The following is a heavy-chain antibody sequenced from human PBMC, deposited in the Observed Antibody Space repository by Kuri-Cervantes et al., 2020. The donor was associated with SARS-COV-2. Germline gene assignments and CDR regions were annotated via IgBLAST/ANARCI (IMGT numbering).Heavy chain of an antibody. CDR2: ISSSSSYI. CDR3: ASEILDY. Sequence: GESLKISCAASGFTFSSYSMHWVRQAPGKGLEWVSSISSSSSYIYYADSVKGRFTISRDNAKTSLYLQMNSLRAEDTAVYYCASEILDYWGHGTRVTVYS. CDR1: GFTFSSYS. V-gene: IGHV3-21*01. J-gene: IGHJ4*01.